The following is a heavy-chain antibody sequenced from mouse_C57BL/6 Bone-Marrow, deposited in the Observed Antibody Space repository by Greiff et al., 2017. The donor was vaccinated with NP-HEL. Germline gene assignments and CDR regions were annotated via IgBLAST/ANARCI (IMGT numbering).Heavy chain of an antibody. Sequence: EVNLVESGPELVKPGASVKIPCKASGYTFTDYNMDWVKQSHGKSLEWIGDINPNNGGTIYNQKFKGKATLTVDKSSSTAYMELRSLTSEDTAVYYCARGDYYERGWFAYWGQGTLVTVSA. CDR2: INPNNGGT. D-gene: IGHD1-1*01. V-gene: IGHV1-18*01. CDR1: GYTFTDYN. CDR3: ARGDYYERGWFAY. J-gene: IGHJ3*01.